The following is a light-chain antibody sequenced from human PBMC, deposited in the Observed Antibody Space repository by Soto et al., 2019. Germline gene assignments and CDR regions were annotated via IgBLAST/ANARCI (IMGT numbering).Light chain of an antibody. CDR3: QPSYSTHALT. J-gene: IGKJ4*01. CDR1: QSISSY. Sequence: DIQMTQSPSSLSASVGDRVTITCRASQSISSYLNWYQQKPGKAPKLLIYAASSLQSGVPSRFSGSGSGTDFTLTISSLQPEDFATYYCQPSYSTHALTFGGGTKVEIK. V-gene: IGKV1-39*01. CDR2: AAS.